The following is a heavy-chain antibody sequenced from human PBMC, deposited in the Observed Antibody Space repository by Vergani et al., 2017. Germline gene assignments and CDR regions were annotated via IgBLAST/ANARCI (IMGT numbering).Heavy chain of an antibody. CDR1: GFIFDDYA. J-gene: IGHJ2*01. V-gene: IGHV3-9*01. CDR3: AKDARYGRTDVVGYFDL. CDR2: ISWNSGSI. D-gene: IGHD2-15*01. Sequence: EVQLVESGGGLVQPGRSLRLSCAASGFIFDDYAMHWVRQAPGKGLERVSGISWNSGSIGYVDSVKGRFTISRDNAKNSLYLQMNSLRAEDTALYYCAKDARYGRTDVVGYFDLWGRGTLVTVSS.